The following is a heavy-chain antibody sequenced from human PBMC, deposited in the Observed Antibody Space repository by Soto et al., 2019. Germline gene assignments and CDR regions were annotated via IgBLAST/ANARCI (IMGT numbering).Heavy chain of an antibody. CDR3: ARGKRRNFDWLLYHNWFDP. J-gene: IGHJ5*02. D-gene: IGHD3-9*01. CDR2: INHSGST. V-gene: IGHV4-34*01. CDR1: GGSFSGYY. Sequence: QVQLQQWGAGLLKPSETLSLTCAVYGGSFSGYYWSWIRQPPGKGLEWIGEINHSGSTNYNPSLKSRVTISVDTSKNQFSLKLSSVTAADTAVYYCARGKRRNFDWLLYHNWFDPWGQGTLVTVSS.